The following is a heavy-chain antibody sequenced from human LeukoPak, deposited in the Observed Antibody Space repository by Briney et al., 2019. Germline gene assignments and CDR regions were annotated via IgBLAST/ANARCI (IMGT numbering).Heavy chain of an antibody. CDR3: ASTGPYCSSTSCFDY. V-gene: IGHV4-31*03. J-gene: IGHJ4*02. Sequence: SETLSLTCTVSGGSISSGGNYWSWIRQHPGEGLEWIGYIYYSGSTYYNPSLKSRVTMTVDTSKNQFSLKLSSVTAADTAVYYCASTGPYCSSTSCFDYWGQGTLVTVSS. D-gene: IGHD2-2*01. CDR1: GGSISSGGNY. CDR2: IYYSGST.